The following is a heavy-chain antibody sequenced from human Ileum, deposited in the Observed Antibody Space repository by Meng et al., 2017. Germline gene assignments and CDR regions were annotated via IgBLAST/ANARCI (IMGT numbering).Heavy chain of an antibody. CDR2: IYLAGSP. J-gene: IGHJ4*02. CDR3: VRHGGKYFDS. V-gene: IGHV4-4*02. D-gene: IGHD2-15*01. CDR1: GGSISSSFY. Sequence: QVQLQEWVRGLVEPSGTLSLTCTVAGGSISSSFYWSWVRQPPGKGLEWIGQIYLAGSPNYNPSLEGRVTISVDKSKNQFSLRLTSVTAADTAIFYCVRHGGKYFDSWGQGTLVTVSS.